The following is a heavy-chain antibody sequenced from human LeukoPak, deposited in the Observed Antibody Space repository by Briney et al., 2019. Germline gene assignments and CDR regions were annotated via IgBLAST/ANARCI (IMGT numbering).Heavy chain of an antibody. D-gene: IGHD3-3*01. Sequence: ASVKVSCKASGYTFTSYYMHWVRQAPGQGLEWMGIINPSGGSTSYAQKFQGRVTMTRDMSTSTVYMELSSLRSEDTAVYYCATRTRNHITILVKLDYWGQGTLVTVSS. V-gene: IGHV1-46*01. CDR1: GYTFTSYY. CDR3: ATRTRNHITILVKLDY. J-gene: IGHJ4*02. CDR2: INPSGGST.